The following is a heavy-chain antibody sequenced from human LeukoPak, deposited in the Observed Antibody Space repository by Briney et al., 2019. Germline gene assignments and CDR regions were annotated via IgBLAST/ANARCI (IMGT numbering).Heavy chain of an antibody. CDR2: IIPIFGTA. Sequence: ASVKVSCKASVGTFSSYAISWVRQAPGQGLEWMGGIIPIFGTANYAQKFQGRVTITADESTSTAYMELSSLRSEDTAVYYCARDLGHCSSTSCYFSSGYMDVWGKGTTVTISS. V-gene: IGHV1-69*13. CDR3: ARDLGHCSSTSCYFSSGYMDV. CDR1: VGTFSSYA. J-gene: IGHJ6*03. D-gene: IGHD2-2*01.